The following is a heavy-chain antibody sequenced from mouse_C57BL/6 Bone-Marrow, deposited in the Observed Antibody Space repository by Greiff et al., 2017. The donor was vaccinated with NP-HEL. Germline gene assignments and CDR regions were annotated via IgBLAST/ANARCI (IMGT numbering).Heavy chain of an antibody. CDR2: IDPSDSYT. D-gene: IGHD2-5*01. CDR3: ARDYSNSYYAMDD. Sequence: QVQLQQPGAELVMPGASVKLSCKASGYTFTSYWMNWVKQRPGQGLEWIGEIDPSDSYTNYNQKFKGKSTLTVDKSSSTAYMQLSSLTSEDSAVYYCARDYSNSYYAMDDWGQGTSVTVSS. J-gene: IGHJ4*01. CDR1: GYTFTSYW. V-gene: IGHV1-69*01.